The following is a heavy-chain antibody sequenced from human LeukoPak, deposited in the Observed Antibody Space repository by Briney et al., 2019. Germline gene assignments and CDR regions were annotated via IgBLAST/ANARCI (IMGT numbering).Heavy chain of an antibody. V-gene: IGHV3-21*01. J-gene: IGHJ4*02. D-gene: IGHD5-18*01. CDR1: GFTFSSYS. CDR2: ISSSSSYI. CDR3: ARKAGGYSYGPLDY. Sequence: GGSLRLSCAASGFTFSSYSMNWVRQAPGKGLEWVSSISSSSSYIYYADSVKGRFTISRDNAKNTLYLQMNSLRAEDTAVYYCARKAGGYSYGPLDYWGQGTLVTVSS.